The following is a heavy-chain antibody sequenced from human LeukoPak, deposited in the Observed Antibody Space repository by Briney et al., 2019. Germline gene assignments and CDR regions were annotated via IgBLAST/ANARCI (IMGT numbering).Heavy chain of an antibody. CDR3: ARVNWALKKTFDI. CDR1: GDSVSTNSAA. CDR2: TYYTSKWYY. J-gene: IGHJ3*02. Sequence: SQTLSLTFAISGDSVSTNSAAWIWIRQSPSRGLEWLGRTYYTSKWYYDYAVSVKSRITINPDTSKNQFSLQLNSVTPEDTAVYFCARVNWALKKTFDIWGQGTMVTVSS. V-gene: IGHV6-1*01. D-gene: IGHD7-27*01.